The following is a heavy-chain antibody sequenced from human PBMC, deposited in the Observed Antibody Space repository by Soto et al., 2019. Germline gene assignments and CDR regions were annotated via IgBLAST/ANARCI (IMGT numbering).Heavy chain of an antibody. V-gene: IGHV4-34*01. CDR2: INHSGST. CDR1: GGSFSGYY. Sequence: QVQLQQWGAGLLKPLETLSLTCAVYGGSFSGYYWSWIRQPPGKGLEWIGEINHSGSTNYNPSLKSRVTISVDTSKNQFSLKLSSVTAADTAVYYCARAGQLWFREQFDYWGQGTLVTVSS. CDR3: ARAGQLWFREQFDY. D-gene: IGHD5-18*01. J-gene: IGHJ4*02.